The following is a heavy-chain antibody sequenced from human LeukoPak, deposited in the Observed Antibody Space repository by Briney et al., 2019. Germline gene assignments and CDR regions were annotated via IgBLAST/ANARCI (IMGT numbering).Heavy chain of an antibody. V-gene: IGHV3-23*01. J-gene: IGHJ4*02. D-gene: IGHD3-10*01. CDR1: GITFSSYA. Sequence: SGGSLRLSCAASGITFSSYAMSWVRQAPGKGLEWVSGVSGSGGSTYYADSVKGRFTISRDNPKNTLYLQMNSLRAEDTAVYYCAKDLWDSGSQAYFDYWGQGTLVTVSS. CDR3: AKDLWDSGSQAYFDY. CDR2: VSGSGGST.